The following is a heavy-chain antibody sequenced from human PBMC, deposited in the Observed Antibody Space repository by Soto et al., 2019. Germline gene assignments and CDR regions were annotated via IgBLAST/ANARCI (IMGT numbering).Heavy chain of an antibody. V-gene: IGHV3-49*03. CDR1: GFTFGDYA. CDR3: TRELMARLVYFDY. CDR2: IRSKAYGGTT. J-gene: IGHJ4*02. Sequence: GGSLRLSCTASGFTFGDYAMSWFRQAPGKGLEWVGFIRSKAYGGTTEYAASVKGRFTISRDDSKSIAYLQMNSLKTEDTAVYYCTRELMARLVYFDYWGQGTLVTVSS. D-gene: IGHD6-19*01.